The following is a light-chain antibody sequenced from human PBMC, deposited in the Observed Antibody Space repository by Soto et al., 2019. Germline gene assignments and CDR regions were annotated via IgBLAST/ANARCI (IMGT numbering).Light chain of an antibody. J-gene: IGKJ2*01. Sequence: EIVLTQSPGTLSLSPGEGATLSCRASQRVSNNYLAWYQQQPGQAPRLLIYSAAIRATGIPARFSGSGSGTEFSLTISSLQSEDVAVYYCQQYDNWPPYTFGQGTKVDIK. CDR1: QRVSNN. V-gene: IGKV3-15*01. CDR3: QQYDNWPPYT. CDR2: SAA.